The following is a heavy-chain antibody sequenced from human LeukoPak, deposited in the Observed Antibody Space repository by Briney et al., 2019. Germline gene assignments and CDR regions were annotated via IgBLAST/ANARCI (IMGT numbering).Heavy chain of an antibody. Sequence: GGSLRLSCAASGFTFSSYSMIWVRQAPGKGLEWGSYISSSSSTMYYADSVKGRFTISRDNAKNSLYLQMNSLRDEDTAVYYCARDLSGRYAFDIWGQGTMVTVSS. V-gene: IGHV3-48*02. J-gene: IGHJ3*02. D-gene: IGHD3-10*01. CDR2: ISSSSSTM. CDR1: GFTFSSYS. CDR3: ARDLSGRYAFDI.